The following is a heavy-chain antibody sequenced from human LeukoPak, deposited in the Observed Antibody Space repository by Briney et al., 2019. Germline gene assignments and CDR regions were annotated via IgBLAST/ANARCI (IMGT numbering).Heavy chain of an antibody. CDR3: ARESAGSNWG. Sequence: QPGGSLTLSSAASGFIFSNHSMHWVRQAPGKGLDWVSRLNLDGTTTSYADSVEGRFTISRDNAKNTLYLQMNSLRVDDTAVYYCARESAGSNWGWGQGTLVTVSS. J-gene: IGHJ4*02. CDR1: GFIFSNHS. V-gene: IGHV3-74*01. CDR2: LNLDGTTT. D-gene: IGHD7-27*01.